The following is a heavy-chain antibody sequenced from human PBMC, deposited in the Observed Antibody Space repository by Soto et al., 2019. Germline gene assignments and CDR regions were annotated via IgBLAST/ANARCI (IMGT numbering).Heavy chain of an antibody. V-gene: IGHV4-34*01. D-gene: IGHD6-6*01. J-gene: IGHJ6*02. CDR1: GGSFSGYY. CDR3: ARLVAARYYYYYGMDV. CDR2: INHSGST. Sequence: ASETLSLTCAVYGGSFSGYYWSWIRQPPGKGLEWIGEINHSGSTNYNPSLKSRVTISVDTSKNQFSLKLSSVTAADTAVYYCARLVAARYYYYYGMDVWGQGTTVTVSS.